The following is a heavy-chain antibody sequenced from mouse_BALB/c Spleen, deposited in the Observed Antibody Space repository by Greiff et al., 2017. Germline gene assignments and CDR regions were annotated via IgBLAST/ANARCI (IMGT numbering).Heavy chain of an antibody. CDR3: ARSDYYGSSPHWYFDV. D-gene: IGHD1-1*01. CDR1: GYSFTGYY. Sequence: LVKTGASVKISCKASGYSFTGYYMHWVKQSHGKSLEWIGYISCYNGATSYNQKFKGKATFTVDTSSSTAYMQFNSLTSEDSAVYYCARSDYYGSSPHWYFDVWGAGTTVTVSS. J-gene: IGHJ1*01. CDR2: ISCYNGAT. V-gene: IGHV1S34*01.